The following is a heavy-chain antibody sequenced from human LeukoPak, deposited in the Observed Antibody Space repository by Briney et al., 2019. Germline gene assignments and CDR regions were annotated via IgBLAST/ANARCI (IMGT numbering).Heavy chain of an antibody. V-gene: IGHV1-24*01. D-gene: IGHD1-14*01. Sequence: ASVKVSCEVSGHTLSKLSIHWVRQAPGEGLQWIGGFDLEDGETILAQKFRGRVTVTEDTSTNTAYMELSSLGSGDTATYYCATDGEPTYSVYFPFWGQGTPVTVSS. CDR2: FDLEDGET. CDR1: GHTLSKLS. J-gene: IGHJ4*02. CDR3: ATDGEPTYSVYFPF.